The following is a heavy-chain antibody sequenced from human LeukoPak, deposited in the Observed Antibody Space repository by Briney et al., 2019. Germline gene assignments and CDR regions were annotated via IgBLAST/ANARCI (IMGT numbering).Heavy chain of an antibody. V-gene: IGHV3-30*02. CDR2: IRYDGSNK. Sequence: GGSLRLSCAASGFTFSSYGLHWVRQAPGKGLEWVAFIRYDGSNKYYADSVKGRFTISRDNSKNTLYLQMNSLRAEDTAVYYCAKVGSSWFGYYFDYWGQGTLVTVSS. CDR1: GFTFSSYG. J-gene: IGHJ4*02. D-gene: IGHD6-13*01. CDR3: AKVGSSWFGYYFDY.